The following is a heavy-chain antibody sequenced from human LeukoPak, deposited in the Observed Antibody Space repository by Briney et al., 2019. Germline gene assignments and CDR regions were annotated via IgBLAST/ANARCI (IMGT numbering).Heavy chain of an antibody. CDR1: RGFFSGYY. V-gene: IGHV4-34*01. CDR3: ARGDTPIVVPPAQTCAFDI. J-gene: IGHJ3*02. Sequence: PSETVPLTCMCYRGFFSGYYWNGMRPPPWKGLAWIGEINHSGSTNYNPSLKSRVTISVDTSKNQSSLNLSSVTAADTAVYYCARGDTPIVVPPAQTCAFDIWGQGTMVTVSS. D-gene: IGHD2-2*01. CDR2: INHSGST.